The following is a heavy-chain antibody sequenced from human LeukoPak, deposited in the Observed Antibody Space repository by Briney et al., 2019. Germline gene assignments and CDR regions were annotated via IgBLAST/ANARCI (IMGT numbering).Heavy chain of an antibody. D-gene: IGHD4-17*01. J-gene: IGHJ4*02. CDR3: ARGPGGVTTVLDY. CDR2: INHSGST. CDR1: GGSFSGYY. Sequence: SETLSLTCAVYGGSFSGYYWSWIRLPPGKGLEWIGEINHSGSTNYNPSLKSRVTISVDTSKNQFSLKLSSVTAADTAVYYCARGPGGVTTVLDYWGQGTLVTVSS. V-gene: IGHV4-34*01.